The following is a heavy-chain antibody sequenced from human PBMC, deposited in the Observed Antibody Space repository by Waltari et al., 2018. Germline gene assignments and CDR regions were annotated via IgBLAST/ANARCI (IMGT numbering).Heavy chain of an antibody. D-gene: IGHD1-26*01. CDR2: ITRIASFI. V-gene: IGHV3-21*01. CDR1: GFMFNTYD. Sequence: EVLLMESGGGLVKPGGSLRRSCAVSGFMFNTYDMHWVRQAPGKGPVWVSMITRIASFIYYANSVKGRFTVSRDDAEKSLFLQMDSLTVEDTAVYYCARSSPQGTPCGIDHWGQGTLVTVSS. J-gene: IGHJ5*02. CDR3: ARSSPQGTPCGIDH.